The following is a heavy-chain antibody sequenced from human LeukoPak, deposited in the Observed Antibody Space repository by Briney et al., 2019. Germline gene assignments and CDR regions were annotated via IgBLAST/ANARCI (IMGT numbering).Heavy chain of an antibody. CDR1: GLTFSTYA. Sequence: PGGSLRLSCGASGLTFSTYAMTWVRQAPGKGLEWVSTISGSGGSTYYADSVKGRFTISRDNSRNTLYLQMNTLRAEDTAVYYCAKDGCSGGRCFSDYWGQGTLVSVSS. CDR3: AKDGCSGGRCFSDY. CDR2: ISGSGGST. D-gene: IGHD2-15*01. J-gene: IGHJ4*02. V-gene: IGHV3-23*01.